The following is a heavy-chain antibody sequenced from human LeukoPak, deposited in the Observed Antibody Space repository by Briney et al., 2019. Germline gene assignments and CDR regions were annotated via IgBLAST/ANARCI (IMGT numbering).Heavy chain of an antibody. CDR2: IRYDGSNK. CDR1: GFTFSSYG. V-gene: IGHV3-30*02. D-gene: IGHD2-15*01. J-gene: IGHJ6*03. Sequence: GGSLRLSCAASGFTFSSYGMHWVRQAPGKGLEWVAFIRYDGSNKYYADSVKGRFSISRDSSKNILYLQMNSLRAEDTAVYYCAKDRCSDGIGCYYYYMDVWGKGTTVTISS. CDR3: AKDRCSDGIGCYYYYMDV.